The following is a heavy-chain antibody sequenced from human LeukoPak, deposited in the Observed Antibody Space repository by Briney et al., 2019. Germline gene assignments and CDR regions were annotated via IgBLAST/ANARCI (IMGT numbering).Heavy chain of an antibody. Sequence: WASVKVSCKASGGTFSSYAIGWVRQAPGQGLEWMGGIIPIFGTANYAQKFQGRVTITADESTSTAYMELSSLRSDDTAVYYCARELKWELDDYWGQGTLVTVSS. V-gene: IGHV1-69*13. CDR3: ARELKWELDDY. CDR1: GGTFSSYA. CDR2: IIPIFGTA. J-gene: IGHJ4*02. D-gene: IGHD1-26*01.